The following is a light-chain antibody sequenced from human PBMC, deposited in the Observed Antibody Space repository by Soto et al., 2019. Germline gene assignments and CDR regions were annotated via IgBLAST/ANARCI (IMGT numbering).Light chain of an antibody. CDR1: RAVTSNF. CDR3: QQYGVSQNT. V-gene: IGKV3-20*01. J-gene: IGKJ2*01. Sequence: ESVLTQSPGTLSLSPGERATLSCRASRAVTSNFLAWYQQKPGQAPRLLIYAASSRATGIPDRFSGSGSGTDFPLTISRLEPEDFAVYYCQQYGVSQNTFGQGTKLEIK. CDR2: AAS.